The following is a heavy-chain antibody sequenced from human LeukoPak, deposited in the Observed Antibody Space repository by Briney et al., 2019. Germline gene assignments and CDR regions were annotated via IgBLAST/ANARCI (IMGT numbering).Heavy chain of an antibody. V-gene: IGHV3-23*01. CDR2: ISGSGGST. D-gene: IGHD3-10*01. J-gene: IGHJ4*02. CDR3: AKVTDAPMVRGVHFDY. CDR1: GFTFSSYA. Sequence: GGSLRLSCAGSGFTFSSYAMSWVRQAPGKGMKWVSAISGSGGSTYYADSVKGRFTISRDNSKNTLYLQMNSLRAEDTAVYYCAKVTDAPMVRGVHFDYWGQGTLVTVSS.